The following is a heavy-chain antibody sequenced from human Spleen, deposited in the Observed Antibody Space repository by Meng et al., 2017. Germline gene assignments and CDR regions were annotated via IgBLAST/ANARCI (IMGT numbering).Heavy chain of an antibody. Sequence: ASVKVSCKASGYTLTSYAINWLRQAPGQGLEWMGWINPNSGVTNSAEKFLGRVTMTWDTSISTAYMDLSRLRSDDTAVYYCARDLRRTDGYGDFGSDYWGQGTLVTVSS. CDR1: GYTLTSYA. J-gene: IGHJ4*02. CDR2: INPNSGVT. V-gene: IGHV1-2*02. CDR3: ARDLRRTDGYGDFGSDY. D-gene: IGHD4-17*01.